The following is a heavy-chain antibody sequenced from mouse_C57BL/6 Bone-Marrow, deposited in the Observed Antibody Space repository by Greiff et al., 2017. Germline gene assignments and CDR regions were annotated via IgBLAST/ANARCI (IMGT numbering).Heavy chain of an antibody. CDR1: GYTFTGYW. D-gene: IGHD3-2*02. CDR2: ILPGSGST. CDR3: ARPTAQATDAMDY. Sequence: QVQLKQSGAELMKPGASVKLSCKATGYTFTGYWIEWVKQRPGLGLEWIGEILPGSGSTNYNEKFKGQATFTADPSSNTAYMQLGSLTTEDSAIYYCARPTAQATDAMDYGGQGTSVTVSS. J-gene: IGHJ4*01. V-gene: IGHV1-9*01.